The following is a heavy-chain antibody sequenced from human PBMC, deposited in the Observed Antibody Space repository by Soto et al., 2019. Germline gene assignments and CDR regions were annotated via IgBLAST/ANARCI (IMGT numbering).Heavy chain of an antibody. Sequence: QLQLQESGPGLVEPSETLSLTCTVSGGSISGTNEYWGWIRQPPGKGLEWIASIHYDGRTYYTPSLKSRLTISSDTSEDHFSLKLRSGTAAGTAVYYCAGTYFGSGSYAYGGQGTLVIVSS. CDR1: GGSISGTNEY. V-gene: IGHV4-39*02. J-gene: IGHJ1*01. D-gene: IGHD3-10*01. CDR2: IHYDGRT. CDR3: AGTYFGSGSYAY.